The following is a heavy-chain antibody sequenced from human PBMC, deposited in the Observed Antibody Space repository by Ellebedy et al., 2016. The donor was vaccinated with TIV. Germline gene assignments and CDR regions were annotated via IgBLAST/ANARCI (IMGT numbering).Heavy chain of an antibody. CDR3: ARGPLRYFDWVYYYHGMDV. V-gene: IGHV4-59*08. Sequence: MPSETLSLTCSVSGGSISTYYWSWIRRTPGKGLEWIGYIYYSGSANYSPSLKSRVTISLDTSKDQFSLRLSSVTAADTAVYYCARGPLRYFDWVYYYHGMDVWGQGTTVTVSS. CDR2: IYYSGSA. CDR1: GGSISTYY. J-gene: IGHJ6*02. D-gene: IGHD3-9*01.